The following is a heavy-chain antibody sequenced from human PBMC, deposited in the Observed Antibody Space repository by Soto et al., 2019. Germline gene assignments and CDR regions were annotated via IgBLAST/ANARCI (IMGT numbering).Heavy chain of an antibody. CDR1: GYTFTSYD. J-gene: IGHJ4*02. CDR2: MNPNSGNT. Sequence: ASVKVSCKASGYTFTSYDINWVRQATGQGLEWMGWMNPNSGNTDYAQKFQGRVTMTRNTSISTAYMELSSLRSEDTAVYYCARAAPRYCSGGSCYSGRDYWGQGTLVTVSS. D-gene: IGHD2-15*01. CDR3: ARAAPRYCSGGSCYSGRDY. V-gene: IGHV1-8*01.